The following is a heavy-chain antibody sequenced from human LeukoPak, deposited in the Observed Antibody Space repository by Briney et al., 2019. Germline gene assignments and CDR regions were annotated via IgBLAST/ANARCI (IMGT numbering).Heavy chain of an antibody. V-gene: IGHV3-21*01. CDR1: GFTFSSYS. Sequence: PGGSLRLSCAASGFTFSSYSMNWVRQAPGKGLEWVSSISSSSSYIYYADSVKGRFTISRDNAKNSLYLQMNSLRAEDTAVYYCARDVAVPEGHFDYWGQGTLVTVSS. J-gene: IGHJ4*02. D-gene: IGHD2-2*01. CDR3: ARDVAVPEGHFDY. CDR2: ISSSSSYI.